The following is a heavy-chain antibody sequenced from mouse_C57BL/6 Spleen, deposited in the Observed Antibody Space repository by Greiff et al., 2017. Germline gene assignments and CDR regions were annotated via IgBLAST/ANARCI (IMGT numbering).Heavy chain of an antibody. CDR2: ISYDGSN. V-gene: IGHV3-6*01. Sequence: VQLKESGPGLVKPSQSLSLTCSVTGYSITSGYYWNWIRQFPGNKLEWMGYISYDGSNNYNPSLKNRISITRDTSKNQFFLKLNSVTTEDTATYYCASRDYYGSSTRGYFDVWGTGTTVTVSS. CDR1: GYSITSGYY. J-gene: IGHJ1*03. D-gene: IGHD1-1*01. CDR3: ASRDYYGSSTRGYFDV.